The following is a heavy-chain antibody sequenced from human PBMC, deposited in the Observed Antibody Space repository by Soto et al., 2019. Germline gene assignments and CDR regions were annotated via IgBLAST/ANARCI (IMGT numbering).Heavy chain of an antibody. J-gene: IGHJ6*02. CDR1: GFTFSSYG. V-gene: IGHV3-30*18. D-gene: IGHD2-21*02. CDR3: AKSRAYCGGYCYFPDYYYGMDV. CDR2: ISYDGSNK. Sequence: QVQLVESGGGVVQPGRSLRLSCAASGFTFSSYGMHWVRQAPGKGLEWVAVISYDGSNKYYADSVKGRFTISRDNSKNTLYLQMNSLRAEDTAVYYCAKSRAYCGGYCYFPDYYYGMDVWGQGTTVTVSS.